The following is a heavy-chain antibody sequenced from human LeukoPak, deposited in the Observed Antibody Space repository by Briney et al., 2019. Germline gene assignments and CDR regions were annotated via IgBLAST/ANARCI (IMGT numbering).Heavy chain of an antibody. Sequence: PSETLSLTCAVPGYSISSGYYWGWIRQPPGKGLEWIGSIYHSGSTYYSPSLKSRVTISVDTSKNQFSLKPSSVTAADTAVYCCARVGSGWYNYWGQGTLVTVSS. CDR2: IYHSGST. J-gene: IGHJ4*02. V-gene: IGHV4-38-2*01. CDR1: GYSISSGYY. CDR3: ARVGSGWYNY. D-gene: IGHD6-19*01.